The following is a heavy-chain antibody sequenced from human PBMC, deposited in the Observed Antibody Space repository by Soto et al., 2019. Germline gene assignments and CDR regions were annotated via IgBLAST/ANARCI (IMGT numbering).Heavy chain of an antibody. CDR3: AKEYQPDAAMALPYPDS. CDR2: ISYDGSKK. D-gene: IGHD2-2*01. Sequence: GGSLRLSCAASGFTFTSYGMHWVRQAPGKGLEWVAVISYDGSKKYYTDSVKGRFTISRDNSKNTLYLQMNSLRGEDTAVYYCAKEYQPDAAMALPYPDSWGQGTLVTVSS. CDR1: GFTFTSYG. J-gene: IGHJ4*02. V-gene: IGHV3-30*18.